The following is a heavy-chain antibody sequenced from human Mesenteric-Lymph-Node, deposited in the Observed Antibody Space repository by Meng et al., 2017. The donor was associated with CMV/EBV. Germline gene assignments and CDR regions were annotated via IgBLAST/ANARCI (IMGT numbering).Heavy chain of an antibody. CDR3: ARGDCSSTSCYFNGYYYYGMDV. Sequence: GESLKISCAASGFTFDDYTMHWVPQAPGKGLEWVSLISWDGGSTYYADSVKGRFTISRDNSKNSLYLQMNSLRAEDTAVYYCARGDCSSTSCYFNGYYYYGMDVWGQGTTVTVSS. CDR2: ISWDGGST. D-gene: IGHD2-2*01. V-gene: IGHV3-43*01. J-gene: IGHJ6*02. CDR1: GFTFDDYT.